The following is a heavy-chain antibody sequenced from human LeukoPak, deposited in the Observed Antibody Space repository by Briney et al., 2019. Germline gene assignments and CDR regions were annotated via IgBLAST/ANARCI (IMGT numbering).Heavy chain of an antibody. D-gene: IGHD5-24*01. CDR2: IHHSGTT. CDR1: GASTSSGTC. CDR3: ATRDESRTDVTPCVH. Sequence: SETLSLTCGVSGASTSSGTCWTWVRQPPGKRQEWIGEIHHSGTTNYNPSLKPRVSISVDKSRIQFSLDLTSVTGADTAVYYCATRDESRTDVTPCVHWGQGALVTVSS. J-gene: IGHJ4*02. V-gene: IGHV4-4*02.